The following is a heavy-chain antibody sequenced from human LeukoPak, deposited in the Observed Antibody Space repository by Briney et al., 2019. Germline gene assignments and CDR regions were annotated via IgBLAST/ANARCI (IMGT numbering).Heavy chain of an antibody. J-gene: IGHJ4*02. V-gene: IGHV1-18*01. Sequence: ASVKVSCKASGYTFTSYGISWVRQAPGQGLEWMGWISAYNGNTNYAQKLQGRVTMTTDTSTSTAYMELRSLRSDDTAVYYCARSPSLDYYGSGSYSDYWGQGTLVTVSS. D-gene: IGHD3-10*01. CDR1: GYTFTSYG. CDR2: ISAYNGNT. CDR3: ARSPSLDYYGSGSYSDY.